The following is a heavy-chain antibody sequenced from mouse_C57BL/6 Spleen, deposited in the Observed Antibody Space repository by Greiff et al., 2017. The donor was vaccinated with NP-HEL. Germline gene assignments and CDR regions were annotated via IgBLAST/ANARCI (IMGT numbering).Heavy chain of an antibody. D-gene: IGHD1-1*01. CDR3: ARRDYGAMDY. Sequence: EVQLVESGGGLVKPGGSLKLSCAASGFTFSDYGMHWVRQAPEKGLEWVAYISSGSSTIYYEDTVKGRFTISRDNAKNTLFLQMTSLRSEDTAMYYCARRDYGAMDYWGQGTSVTVSS. CDR2: ISSGSSTI. J-gene: IGHJ4*01. V-gene: IGHV5-17*01. CDR1: GFTFSDYG.